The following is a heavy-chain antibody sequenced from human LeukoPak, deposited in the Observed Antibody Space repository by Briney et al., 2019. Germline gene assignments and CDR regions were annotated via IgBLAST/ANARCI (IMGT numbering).Heavy chain of an antibody. CDR1: GGSFSGYY. CDR3: ARVMVATPLYYYYYHMDV. V-gene: IGHV4-34*01. D-gene: IGHD5-12*01. J-gene: IGHJ6*03. Sequence: SETLSLTCAFYGGSFSGYYWSWIRQPPGEGLEWIGEINHSGSTNYNPSLKSRVTISVDTSKSHFSLKLSSVTAADTAVYYCARVMVATPLYYYYYHMDVWDKGTTVTVSS. CDR2: INHSGST.